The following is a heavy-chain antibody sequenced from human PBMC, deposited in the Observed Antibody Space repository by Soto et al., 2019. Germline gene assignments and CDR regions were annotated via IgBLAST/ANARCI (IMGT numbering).Heavy chain of an antibody. Sequence: QVQLVQSGAEVKKPGASVKVSCKASGYTFTTYYMHWVRQAPGQGLEWMGIISPDGGRTSYAQKFQDRVTMTRDTSTSTFYMELSSLRSDDTAVDYCATRDPGNYWGQGTLVTVSS. V-gene: IGHV1-46*01. CDR2: ISPDGGRT. J-gene: IGHJ4*02. CDR3: ATRDPGNY. CDR1: GYTFTTYY.